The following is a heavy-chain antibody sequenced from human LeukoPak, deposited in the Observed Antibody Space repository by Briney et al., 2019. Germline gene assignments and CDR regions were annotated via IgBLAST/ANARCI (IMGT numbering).Heavy chain of an antibody. V-gene: IGHV4-34*01. CDR1: GGSFSGYY. CDR3: ARVAPRRYCSSTSCYTEYYYYYYMDV. D-gene: IGHD2-2*02. CDR2: INHSGST. J-gene: IGHJ6*03. Sequence: PSETLSLTCAVYGGSFSGYYWSWIRQPPGKGLEWIGEINHSGSTNYNPSLKSRVTISVDTSKNQFSLKLSSVTAADTAVYYCARVAPRRYCSSTSCYTEYYYYYYMDVWGKGTTVTVSS.